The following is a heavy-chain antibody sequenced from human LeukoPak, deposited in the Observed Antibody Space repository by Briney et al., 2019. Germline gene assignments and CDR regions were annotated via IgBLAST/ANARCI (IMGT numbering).Heavy chain of an antibody. Sequence: SETLSLTCAVYRESSSAYYWNWFRQPPGKGLEWIAEINHSGGTNYNPSLKSRVTISVDTSKNQFSLKLSSVTAADTAVYYCARHFNYYGMDVWGQGTTVTVSS. CDR1: RESSSAYY. J-gene: IGHJ6*02. D-gene: IGHD3-3*02. CDR3: ARHFNYYGMDV. CDR2: INHSGGT. V-gene: IGHV4-34*01.